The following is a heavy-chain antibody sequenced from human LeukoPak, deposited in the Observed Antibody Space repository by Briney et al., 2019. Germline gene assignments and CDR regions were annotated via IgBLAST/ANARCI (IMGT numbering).Heavy chain of an antibody. CDR3: ARDGESTYYYYGMDV. J-gene: IGHJ6*02. Sequence: PSETLSLTCTVSGGSISSYYWSWIRQPAGKGLEWIGLIYSSGTTNYNPSLKSRITMSLDTSKSQFSLRLTSVTAADTAVYYCARDGESTYYYYGMDVWGQGTTVTVSS. D-gene: IGHD3-10*01. CDR2: IYSSGTT. CDR1: GGSISSYY. V-gene: IGHV4-4*07.